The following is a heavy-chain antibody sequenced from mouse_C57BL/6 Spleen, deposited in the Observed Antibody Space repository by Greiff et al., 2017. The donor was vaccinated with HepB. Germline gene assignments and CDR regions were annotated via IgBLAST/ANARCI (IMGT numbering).Heavy chain of an antibody. V-gene: IGHV5-12*01. Sequence: EVHLVESGGGLVQPGGSLNLSCAASGFTFSDYYLYWVRQTPEKRLEWVAYISNGGGSTYYPDTVKGRFTISSDNAKNTLYLQMSRLKSEDTAMYYCARQYYYGSRHAMDYWGQGTSVTVSS. CDR2: ISNGGGST. J-gene: IGHJ4*01. D-gene: IGHD1-1*01. CDR1: GFTFSDYY. CDR3: ARQYYYGSRHAMDY.